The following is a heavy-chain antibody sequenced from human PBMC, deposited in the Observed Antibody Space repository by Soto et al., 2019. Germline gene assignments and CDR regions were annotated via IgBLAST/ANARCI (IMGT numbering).Heavy chain of an antibody. CDR3: ARDNPRSSGWDV. Sequence: EVQLVESGGGLVQPVGSLSLSCEASGFTLSSYSMNWARQAPGQGLEWVSYISSSSSTIYYADSVKGRFTISRDNAKNSLYLQMNSLRDEDTAVYYCARDNPRSSGWDVWGQGTTVTVSS. CDR1: GFTLSSYS. J-gene: IGHJ6*02. V-gene: IGHV3-48*02. CDR2: ISSSSSTI.